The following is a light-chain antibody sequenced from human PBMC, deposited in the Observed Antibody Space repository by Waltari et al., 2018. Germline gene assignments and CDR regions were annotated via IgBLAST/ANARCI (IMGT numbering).Light chain of an antibody. CDR1: QSVLYSSNNKNY. CDR2: WAS. Sequence: DIVMTQSPDSLAVSLGERATINYKSSQSVLYSSNNKNYLAWYQQKPGQPPKLLIYWASTRETGVPDRFSGSDSGTDFTHTISSLQAEDVAVYYCQQYYTTPRTFGQGTKVEIK. V-gene: IGKV4-1*01. J-gene: IGKJ1*01. CDR3: QQYYTTPRT.